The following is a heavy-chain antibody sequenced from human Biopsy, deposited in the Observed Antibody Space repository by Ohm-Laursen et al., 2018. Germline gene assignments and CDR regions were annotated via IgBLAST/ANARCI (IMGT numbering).Heavy chain of an antibody. J-gene: IGHJ4*02. CDR2: IIPILGIP. V-gene: IGHV1-69*04. CDR1: GDSFSNYA. D-gene: IGHD5-24*01. Sequence: SSVKVSCKASGDSFSNYAISWVRQAPGQGLEWMGRIIPILGIPNIAQKFQARVTITADVPTNTVYMKLSSLTSEDTAVYYCARAGRDGYNWDYFDFGGQGTRVTVSS. CDR3: ARAGRDGYNWDYFDF.